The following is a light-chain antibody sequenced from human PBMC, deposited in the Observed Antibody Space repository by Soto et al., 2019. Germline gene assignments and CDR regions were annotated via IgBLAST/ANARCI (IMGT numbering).Light chain of an antibody. CDR1: SGHSSYA. J-gene: IGLJ2*01. CDR2: LNSDGSH. Sequence: QSVLTQSPSASASLGASVKLTCTLSSGHSSYAIAWHQQQPEKGPRYLMKLNSDGSHSKGDGIPDRFSGSSSGAERYLTISSLQSDDEADYYCQTWGTGIRVFGGGTKFTVL. V-gene: IGLV4-69*01. CDR3: QTWGTGIRV.